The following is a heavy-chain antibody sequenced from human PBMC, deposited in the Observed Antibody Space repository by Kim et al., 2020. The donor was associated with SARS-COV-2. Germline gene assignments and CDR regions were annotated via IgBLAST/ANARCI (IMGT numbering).Heavy chain of an antibody. CDR1: ADSFTSYY. Sequence: SETLSLTCSVPADSFTSYYWNWIRQPPGKGLEWIGYIFHTGITSYNPSLKSRVTMSLDSSKSQVSLSLRSVTAADTAVYFCARTPWGRSDQWGQGTLGTV. CDR2: IFHTGIT. CDR3: ARTPWGRSDQ. J-gene: IGHJ4*02. V-gene: IGHV4-59*01. D-gene: IGHD7-27*01.